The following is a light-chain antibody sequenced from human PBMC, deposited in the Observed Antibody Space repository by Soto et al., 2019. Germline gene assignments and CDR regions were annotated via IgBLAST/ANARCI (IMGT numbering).Light chain of an antibody. V-gene: IGLV1-40*01. CDR1: SSNIGADFG. Sequence: QSVLTQPPSVSGAPGQTITISCTGSSSNIGADFGVHWYQQLPGAAPKLVIFVNTNRPSGVPDRSSGSKSGTSASLAITGLQAEDEADYYCQSYDRSLSGWVFGTGTKLTVL. CDR3: QSYDRSLSGWV. J-gene: IGLJ3*02. CDR2: VNT.